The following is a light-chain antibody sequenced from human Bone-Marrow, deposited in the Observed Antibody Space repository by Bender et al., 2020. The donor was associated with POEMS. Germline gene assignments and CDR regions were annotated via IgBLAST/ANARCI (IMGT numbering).Light chain of an antibody. V-gene: IGLV1-40*01. CDR3: QSYDSDLNGWV. J-gene: IGLJ3*02. Sequence: QSVLTQPPSVSGTPGQRVTISCYGSSPNIGTNIVNWYQQLPGTAPKLLIYANINRPSEIPDRFSGSQSGTSASLAITGLQSEDEAAYFCQSYDSDLNGWVFGGGTKLTVL. CDR2: ANI. CDR1: SPNIGTNI.